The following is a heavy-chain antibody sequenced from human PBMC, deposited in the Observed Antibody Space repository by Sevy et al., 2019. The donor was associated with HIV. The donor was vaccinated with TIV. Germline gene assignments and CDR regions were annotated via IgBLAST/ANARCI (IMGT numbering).Heavy chain of an antibody. CDR2: ISGSAGNT. CDR3: AKDPRWEPGHYSYYMDV. V-gene: IGHV3-23*01. Sequence: GGSLRLSCAASGFTFSSYAMNWVRQAPGKGLEWVSGISGSAGNTDYGDSVKGRFTISRDNSKNTVYMQMNSLRAEDTAVYYCAKDPRWEPGHYSYYMDVWGKGTTVTVSS. J-gene: IGHJ6*03. CDR1: GFTFSSYA. D-gene: IGHD1-26*01.